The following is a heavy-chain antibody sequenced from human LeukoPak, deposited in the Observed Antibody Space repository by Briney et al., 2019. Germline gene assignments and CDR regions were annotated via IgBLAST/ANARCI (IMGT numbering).Heavy chain of an antibody. Sequence: PGGSLRLSCAASGFTFNNYAMAWVRQAPGKGLEWVSAITGSGDDTYHSDSVKGRFTISRDNSKTTLYLQMNSLRAEDTAVYYCAKGSRSSRPYYFDFWGQEILVTASS. CDR2: ITGSGDDT. CDR1: GFTFNNYA. J-gene: IGHJ4*02. D-gene: IGHD6-19*01. V-gene: IGHV3-23*01. CDR3: AKGSRSSRPYYFDF.